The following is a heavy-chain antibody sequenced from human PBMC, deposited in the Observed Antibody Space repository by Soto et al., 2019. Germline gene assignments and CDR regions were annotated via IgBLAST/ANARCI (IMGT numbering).Heavy chain of an antibody. CDR2: IYYLGST. V-gene: IGHV4-59*01. CDR1: GGSMREYF. J-gene: IGHJ4*02. Sequence: SEALSLTCTVSGGSMREYFWSWIRQSPGKGLEWIGYIYYLGSTDYNPSPKSRVTISVDTSKRQFSLRLTSVTAADTAVYYCARDGYDGSGSPYPAYWGPGTQVTVS. CDR3: ARDGYDGSGSPYPAY. D-gene: IGHD3-10*01.